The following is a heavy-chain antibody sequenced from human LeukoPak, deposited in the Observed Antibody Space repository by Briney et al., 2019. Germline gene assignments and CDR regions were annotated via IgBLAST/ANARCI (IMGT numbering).Heavy chain of an antibody. V-gene: IGHV1-18*01. J-gene: IGHJ5*02. D-gene: IGHD4-17*01. CDR1: GYTFTNYG. CDR3: ARDQRGYGDSSGASKWIDP. Sequence: ASVKVSCKASGYTFTNYGINWVRQAPGQGLEWMGWISPYNGNTKYAEKIQRRVTITTDTSTSTAYMELRSLSSDDTAVYYCARDQRGYGDSSGASKWIDPWGQGTLVTVSS. CDR2: ISPYNGNT.